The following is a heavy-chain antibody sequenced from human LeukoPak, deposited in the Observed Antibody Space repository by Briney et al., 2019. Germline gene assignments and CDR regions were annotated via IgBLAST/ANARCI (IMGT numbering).Heavy chain of an antibody. V-gene: IGHV4-39*07. D-gene: IGHD2/OR15-2a*01. CDR2: VSYSGST. CDR3: ARYSNTAGDP. CDR1: GGSITSDSFY. J-gene: IGHJ5*02. Sequence: SETLSLTCTVSGGSITSDSFYWAWIRQPPGKGLEWIGSVSYSGSTYYNPSLKSRVSISVDTSKNQFSLKLSSVTAADTAVYYCARYSNTAGDPWGQGTLVTVSS.